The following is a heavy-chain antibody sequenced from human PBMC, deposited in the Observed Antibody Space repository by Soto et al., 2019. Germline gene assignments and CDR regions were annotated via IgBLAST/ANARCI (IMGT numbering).Heavy chain of an antibody. J-gene: IGHJ4*02. CDR1: GGSISSGY. CDR2: IYYGGSI. CDR3: TSRNYYGSGSYHYYFDY. Sequence: SETLSLTCSVSGGSISSGYWTWIRQPPGKGLEWIGYIYYGGSINYSPSLKSRVIISVDTAKNQFSLRLSSVTAADTAVYSFTSRNYYGSGSYHYYFDYWGQGTLVTVSS. V-gene: IGHV4-59*01. D-gene: IGHD3-10*01.